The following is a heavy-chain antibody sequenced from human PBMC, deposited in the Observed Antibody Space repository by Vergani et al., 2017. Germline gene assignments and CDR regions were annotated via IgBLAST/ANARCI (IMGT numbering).Heavy chain of an antibody. D-gene: IGHD3-22*01. V-gene: IGHV4-39*07. Sequence: QLQLQESGPGLVKPSETLSLTCTVSGGPISSSSYYWGWIRQPPGKGLEWIGSIYYSGSTYYNPSLKSRVTISVDTSKNQFSLKLSSVTAADTAVYYCARGVYYYDSSGYPFDYWGQGTLVTVSS. CDR1: GGPISSSSYY. J-gene: IGHJ4*02. CDR3: ARGVYYYDSSGYPFDY. CDR2: IYYSGST.